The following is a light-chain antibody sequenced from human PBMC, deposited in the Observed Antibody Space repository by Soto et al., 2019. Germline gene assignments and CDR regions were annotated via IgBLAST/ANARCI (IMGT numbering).Light chain of an antibody. CDR2: GAS. CDR3: HQYGSSPWT. J-gene: IGKJ1*01. V-gene: IGKV3-20*01. CDR1: QSVSSSS. Sequence: EIVLTQSPGTLSLSPGERATLSCRASQSVSSSSLAWYQQKPGQAPRLLIYGASSRATGIPDRFSGSVSGTDFTLTISRLEPEDFAVYYCHQYGSSPWTFGRGTKVDIK.